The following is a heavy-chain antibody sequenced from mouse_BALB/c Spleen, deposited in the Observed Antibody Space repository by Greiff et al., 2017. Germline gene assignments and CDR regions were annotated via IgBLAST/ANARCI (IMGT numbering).Heavy chain of an antibody. Sequence: EVMLVESGGGLVKPGGSLKLSCAASGFTFSDYYMYWVRQTPEKRLEWVATISDGGSYTYYPDSVKGRFTISRDNAKNNLYLQMSSLKSEDTAMYYCARAYGNLKWFAYWGQGTLVTVSA. CDR3: ARAYGNLKWFAY. D-gene: IGHD2-10*02. CDR1: GFTFSDYY. J-gene: IGHJ3*01. V-gene: IGHV5-4*02. CDR2: ISDGGSYT.